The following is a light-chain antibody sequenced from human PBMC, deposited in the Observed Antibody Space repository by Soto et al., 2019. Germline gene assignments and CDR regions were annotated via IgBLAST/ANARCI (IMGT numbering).Light chain of an antibody. Sequence: IVLTQSPATLSLSPGERATLSCRASQSVSSYLAWYQQKPGQAPRLLIYDASNRAAGIPDRFSGSGSGTDFTLTISSLEPEDFAIYYCQQRSDLVSFGQGTRLEIK. J-gene: IGKJ5*01. CDR2: DAS. V-gene: IGKV3-11*01. CDR1: QSVSSY. CDR3: QQRSDLVS.